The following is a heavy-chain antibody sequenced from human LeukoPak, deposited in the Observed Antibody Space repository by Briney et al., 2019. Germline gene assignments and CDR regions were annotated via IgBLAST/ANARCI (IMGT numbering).Heavy chain of an antibody. D-gene: IGHD5-18*01. CDR3: ARGRRRGYSYGTGIDY. V-gene: IGHV1-2*02. CDR2: INPNSGGT. Sequence: ASVKVSCKASGYTFTGYYMHWVRQSPGQGLEWMGWINPNSGGTNYAQKFQGRVTMTRDTSISTDYMELSRLRSDDTAVYYCARGRRRGYSYGTGIDYWGQGTLVTVSS. CDR1: GYTFTGYY. J-gene: IGHJ4*02.